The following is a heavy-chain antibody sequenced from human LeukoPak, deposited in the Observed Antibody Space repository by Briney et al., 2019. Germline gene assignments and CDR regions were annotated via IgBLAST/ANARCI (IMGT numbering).Heavy chain of an antibody. J-gene: IGHJ4*02. CDR2: IWYDGSNK. D-gene: IGHD1-26*01. Sequence: GGSLRLSCAASGFTFSSYGMHWVRQAPGKGLEWVAVIWYDGSNKYYADSVKGRFTISRDNSKNTLYLQMNSLRAEDTAVYYCAKENPVGGTNYFDYWGQGTLVTVSS. CDR3: AKENPVGGTNYFDY. CDR1: GFTFSSYG. V-gene: IGHV3-33*06.